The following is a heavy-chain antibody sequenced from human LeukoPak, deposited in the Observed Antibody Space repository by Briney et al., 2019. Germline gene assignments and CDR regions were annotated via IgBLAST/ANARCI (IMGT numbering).Heavy chain of an antibody. V-gene: IGHV1-2*04. CDR2: INPNSGGT. CDR1: GYTFTGYY. CDR3: ARSAVAGDYFDY. D-gene: IGHD6-19*01. J-gene: IGHJ4*02. Sequence: ASVKISCKASGYTFTGYYMHWVRQAPGQGLEWMGWINPNSGGTNYAQKFQGWVTMTGDTSISTAYMELSRLRSDDTAVYYCARSAVAGDYFDYWGQGTLVTVSS.